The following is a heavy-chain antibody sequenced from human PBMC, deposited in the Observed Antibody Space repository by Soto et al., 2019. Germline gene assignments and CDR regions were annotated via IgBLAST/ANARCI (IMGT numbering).Heavy chain of an antibody. CDR2: IWYDGSNK. D-gene: IGHD3-22*01. CDR3: ARDPDYYDSSGFDPWFDP. V-gene: IGHV3-33*01. Sequence: GGSLRLSCAASGFTFSSYGMHWVRQAPGKGLEWVAVIWYDGSNKYYADSVKCRFTISRDNSKNTLYLQMNSLRAEDTAVYYCARDPDYYDSSGFDPWFDPWGQGTLVTVSS. J-gene: IGHJ5*02. CDR1: GFTFSSYG.